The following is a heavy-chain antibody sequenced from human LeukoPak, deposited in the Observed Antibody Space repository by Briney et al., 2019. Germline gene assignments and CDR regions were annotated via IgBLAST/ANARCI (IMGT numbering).Heavy chain of an antibody. J-gene: IGHJ4*02. CDR3: ASHFRGLYFDY. CDR1: GFTFSDYY. Sequence: PGGSLRLSCAASGFTFSDYYMSWIPQAPGKGLEGVSYISSSGSTIYYADSVKGRFTISRANAKTSLYLQMNSLRAEDTAVYYCASHFRGLYFDYWGQGTLVTVSS. V-gene: IGHV3-11*01. D-gene: IGHD2-15*01. CDR2: ISSSGSTI.